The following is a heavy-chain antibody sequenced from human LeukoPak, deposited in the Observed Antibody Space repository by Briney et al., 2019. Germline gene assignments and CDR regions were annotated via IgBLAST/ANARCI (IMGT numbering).Heavy chain of an antibody. CDR1: GGTFSSYA. Sequence: GASVKVSCKASGGTFSSYAISWVRQAPGQGLEWMGWMNPNSGNTGYAQKFQGRVTMTRNTSISTAYMELSSLRSEDTAVYYCARGDIFDYWGQGTLVTVSS. CDR3: ARGDIFDY. CDR2: MNPNSGNT. J-gene: IGHJ4*02. V-gene: IGHV1-8*02.